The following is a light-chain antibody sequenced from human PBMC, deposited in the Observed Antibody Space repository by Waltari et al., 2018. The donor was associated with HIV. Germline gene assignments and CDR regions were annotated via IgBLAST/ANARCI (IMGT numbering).Light chain of an antibody. CDR3: QVWDSSTVI. V-gene: IGLV3-9*01. CDR1: YIGTTT. J-gene: IGLJ1*01. Sequence: SYPLTPPPSLSVAPAQPATITCGGDYIGTTTVRWYQQKPGQAPLLVIFKNINRPSGIPERFSGSNSGNTAILTISAAQVADEADYYCQVWDSSTVIFGSGTTVTV. CDR2: KNI.